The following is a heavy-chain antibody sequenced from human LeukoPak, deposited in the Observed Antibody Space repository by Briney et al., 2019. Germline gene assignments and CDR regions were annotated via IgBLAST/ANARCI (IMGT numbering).Heavy chain of an antibody. CDR1: GYTFSDFY. D-gene: IGHD3-3*02. V-gene: IGHV1-2*02. CDR2: ITPKSGET. CDR3: ARVRLADERAWAY. J-gene: IGHJ4*02. Sequence: GASVKVSCKASGYTFSDFYIHWVRQAPGQGLEYVGWITPKSGETYSPQRFQGRVTMTRDASISTAYMELSSLRSDDTAVYFCARVRLADERAWAYWGQGTLVTVSS.